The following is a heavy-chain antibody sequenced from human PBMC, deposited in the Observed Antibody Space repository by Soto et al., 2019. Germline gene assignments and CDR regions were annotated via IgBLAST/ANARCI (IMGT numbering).Heavy chain of an antibody. CDR2: IYSGGST. Sequence: GGSLRLSCAAPGFTVSTKYMSWVRQAPGKGLEWVSVIYSGGSTFYADSVRGRFTISRDNSKNTVNLQMNSLRAEDTAVYYCARDPWAADYWGQGTLVTVSS. CDR3: ARDPWAADY. J-gene: IGHJ4*02. V-gene: IGHV3-66*01. D-gene: IGHD3-16*01. CDR1: GFTVSTKY.